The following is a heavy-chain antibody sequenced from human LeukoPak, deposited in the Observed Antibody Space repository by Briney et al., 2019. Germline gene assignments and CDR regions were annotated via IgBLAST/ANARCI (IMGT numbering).Heavy chain of an antibody. Sequence: GWSLRLSCAASGFSFSTYWMAWVRQAPGKGLEWVANIKGEESARHQADSVKGRFTISRDNAQNSVYLQMSRLRGEDTAVYSCARDVGGSLDYWGQGTLVTVSS. CDR3: ARDVGGSLDY. CDR1: GFSFSTYW. V-gene: IGHV3-7*01. CDR2: IKGEESAR. J-gene: IGHJ4*02. D-gene: IGHD1-26*01.